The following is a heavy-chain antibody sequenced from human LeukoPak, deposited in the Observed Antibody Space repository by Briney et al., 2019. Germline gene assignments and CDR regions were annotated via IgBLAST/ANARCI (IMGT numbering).Heavy chain of an antibody. D-gene: IGHD6-19*01. CDR2: ISAYNGNT. V-gene: IGHV1-18*01. J-gene: IGHJ4*02. CDR3: ARRVTVAGPDDY. CDR1: GYTFTSYG. Sequence: CASVKVSCKASGYTFTSYGISWLRQATGQGLAWMGWISAYNGNTNYAQKLQGRVSMTTDTSTSTAYMELRSLRSDDTAVYYCARRVTVAGPDDYWGQGTLVTVSS.